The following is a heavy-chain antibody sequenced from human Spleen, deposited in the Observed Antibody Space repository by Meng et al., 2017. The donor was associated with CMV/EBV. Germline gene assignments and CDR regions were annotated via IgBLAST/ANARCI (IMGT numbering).Heavy chain of an antibody. CDR1: GYTFTSYG. CDR3: ARDFYEYDNSGYYDDTFDI. D-gene: IGHD3-22*01. Sequence: ASVNVSCKASGYTFTSYGISWVRQAPGQGLEWMGWIGGYDGRTNYRQKFRGRVTVTRDTSTSTAYMEVRSLGSDDTAVYYCARDFYEYDNSGYYDDTFDIWGQGTMVTVSS. CDR2: IGGYDGRT. V-gene: IGHV1-18*01. J-gene: IGHJ3*02.